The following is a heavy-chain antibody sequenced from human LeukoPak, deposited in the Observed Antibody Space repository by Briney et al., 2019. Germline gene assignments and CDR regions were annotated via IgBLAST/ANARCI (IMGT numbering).Heavy chain of an antibody. CDR3: AKDKDPFIEAAAIYFDY. D-gene: IGHD6-13*01. Sequence: GGSLRLSCAASGFTVSSNYMSWVRQAPGKGLEWVSVIYGGGSTYYADSVKGRFTISRDNSKNTLYLQMNSLRAEDTAVYYCAKDKDPFIEAAAIYFDYWGQGTLVTVSS. CDR1: GFTVSSNY. J-gene: IGHJ4*02. V-gene: IGHV3-66*01. CDR2: IYGGGST.